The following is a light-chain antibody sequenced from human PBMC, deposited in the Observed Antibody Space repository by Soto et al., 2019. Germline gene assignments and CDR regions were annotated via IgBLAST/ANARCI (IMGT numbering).Light chain of an antibody. CDR1: RSVSSN. CDR2: GAS. Sequence: EIVMTQSPATLSVSPGERATLSCRASRSVSSNLAWYQQKPGQAPSLLISGASTRAAGISDRFRGSGSGTEFTLTISSLRSEDSAIYYCQQYFEWPPMTFGQGTKVDIK. V-gene: IGKV3-15*01. J-gene: IGKJ1*01. CDR3: QQYFEWPPMT.